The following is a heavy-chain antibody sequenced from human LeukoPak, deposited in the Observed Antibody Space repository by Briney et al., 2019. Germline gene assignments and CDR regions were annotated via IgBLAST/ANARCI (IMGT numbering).Heavy chain of an antibody. Sequence: PSETLSLTCSVSGGSINDYYWNWIRQPAGKGLEWIGRIYTSGSTNYNPSLKSRVTMSVDTSKNQFSLKLSSVTAADTAVYYCARSSNSPSLPNDYWGQGTLVTVSS. J-gene: IGHJ4*02. CDR2: IYTSGST. CDR3: ARSSNSPSLPNDY. CDR1: GGSINDYY. D-gene: IGHD6-6*01. V-gene: IGHV4-4*07.